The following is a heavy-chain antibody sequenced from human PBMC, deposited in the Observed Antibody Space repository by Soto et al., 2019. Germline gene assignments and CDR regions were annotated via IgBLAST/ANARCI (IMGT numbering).Heavy chain of an antibody. V-gene: IGHV2-5*02. CDR2: IYWDDNE. CDR1: GFSLTTDGEG. D-gene: IGHD3-10*01. Sequence: QISLKESSPTLVKPTQTLKLTCSFSGFSLTTDGEGVGWVRQPPGEALEGLALIYWDDNERYSPSLKTRLTITKAPSKTQVVLIMTHMDPVDTATYYCAHSRNLITEDAQVGDFDYWGQGTLVTVSS. J-gene: IGHJ4*02. CDR3: AHSRNLITEDAQVGDFDY.